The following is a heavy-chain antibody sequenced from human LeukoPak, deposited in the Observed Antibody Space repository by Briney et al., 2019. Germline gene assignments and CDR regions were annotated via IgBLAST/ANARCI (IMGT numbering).Heavy chain of an antibody. V-gene: IGHV1-46*01. CDR3: ARDDISASAMGYFDY. J-gene: IGHJ4*02. D-gene: IGHD5-18*01. CDR2: VNPSGGSA. CDR1: GDTFTSYY. Sequence: ASVKVSCKASGDTFTSYYMHWVRQAPGQGLEWMGIVNPSGGSASYAQKFQGRVTMTRDMSTSTVYMELSSLRSEDTAVYYCARDDISASAMGYFDYWGQGTLVTVSS.